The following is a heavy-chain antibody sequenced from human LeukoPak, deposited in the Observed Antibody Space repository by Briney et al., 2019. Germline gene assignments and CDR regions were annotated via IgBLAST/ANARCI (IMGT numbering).Heavy chain of an antibody. CDR2: ISSSGSKI. V-gene: IGHV3-48*03. J-gene: IGHJ4*02. CDR1: GFTFNKYE. CDR3: AKDSYSSGWYILDY. Sequence: GGSLRLSCAASGFTFNKYEMNWVRQAPGKGLEWVSYISSSGSKINYADSVKGRFTISRDNSKNTLYLQMNSLRAEDTAVYYCAKDSYSSGWYILDYWGQGTLVTVSS. D-gene: IGHD6-19*01.